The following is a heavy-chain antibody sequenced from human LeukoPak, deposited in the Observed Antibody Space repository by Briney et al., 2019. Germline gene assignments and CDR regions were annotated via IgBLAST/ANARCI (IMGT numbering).Heavy chain of an antibody. Sequence: ASVKVSCKASGYTFSGYYMHWVRQAPGQGLECRGWINPNSGDTNYAQKFQGRDTMTRDTSISTAYMEVRRLRSDDTAVYYCARSREHTFDIWGQGTMVTVSS. CDR3: ARSREHTFDI. D-gene: IGHD1-26*01. V-gene: IGHV1-2*02. CDR2: INPNSGDT. J-gene: IGHJ3*02. CDR1: GYTFSGYY.